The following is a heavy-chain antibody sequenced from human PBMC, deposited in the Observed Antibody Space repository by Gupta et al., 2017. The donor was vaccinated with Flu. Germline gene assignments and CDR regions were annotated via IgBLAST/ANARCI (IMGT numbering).Heavy chain of an antibody. CDR3: ARRITYGKTFDY. Sequence: QLQLQESGPGLVKPSETLSLICTVSGGSISDTSYYWGWIRQPPGKGLEWIGNGGYSGNTCYNPSLKSRVTISVDTSKNQFSLKLSSVTAADTAVYYCARRITYGKTFDYWGQGSLVTVSS. CDR1: GGSISDTSYY. D-gene: IGHD2/OR15-2a*01. CDR2: GGYSGNT. V-gene: IGHV4-39*01. J-gene: IGHJ4*02.